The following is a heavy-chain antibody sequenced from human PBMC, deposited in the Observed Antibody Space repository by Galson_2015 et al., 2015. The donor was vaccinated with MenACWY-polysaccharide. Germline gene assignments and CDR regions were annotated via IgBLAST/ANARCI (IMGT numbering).Heavy chain of an antibody. CDR2: LNSYTGNA. D-gene: IGHD4-17*01. Sequence: SVQVSCKASGYLFTTYGIRWVRQAPGQGLAWMGWLNSYTGNARYAQTLQGRVIMTTDPSTTPAYLELRSLRSDDTAVYYCARDLWGTVTTLNYYGMDVWGQGTTVTVSS. CDR1: GYLFTTYG. CDR3: ARDLWGTVTTLNYYGMDV. V-gene: IGHV1-18*01. J-gene: IGHJ6*02.